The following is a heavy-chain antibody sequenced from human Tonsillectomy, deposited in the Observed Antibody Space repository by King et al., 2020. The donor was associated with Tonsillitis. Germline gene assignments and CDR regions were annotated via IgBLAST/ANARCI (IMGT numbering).Heavy chain of an antibody. CDR2: IYTSGST. V-gene: IGHV4-61*02. Sequence: QLQESGPGLVKPSQTLSLTCSVSGGSISSGSYYWSWIRQPAGKGLEWIGRIYTSGSTNYNPSLKSRVTMSVDTSKNQFFLKLSSVTAADTAVYYCAGDVYLGYCSSTSCEYWFDPWGQGTLVTVSS. D-gene: IGHD2-2*01. CDR3: AGDVYLGYCSSTSCEYWFDP. J-gene: IGHJ5*02. CDR1: GGSISSGSYY.